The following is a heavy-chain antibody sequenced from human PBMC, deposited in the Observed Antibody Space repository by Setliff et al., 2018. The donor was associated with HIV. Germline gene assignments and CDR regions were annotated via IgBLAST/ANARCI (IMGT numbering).Heavy chain of an antibody. V-gene: IGHV4-39*01. CDR3: ARGILTYHFDY. CDR1: GGSISSSSYY. Sequence: SETLSLTCTVSGGSISSSSYYWGWIRQPPGKGLEWIGSIYYSGSTYYNPSLKSRVTISVDTSKNQFSLKLSSVTAADTAVYYCARGILTYHFDYWGQGTLVTVSS. D-gene: IGHD3-9*01. J-gene: IGHJ4*02. CDR2: IYYSGST.